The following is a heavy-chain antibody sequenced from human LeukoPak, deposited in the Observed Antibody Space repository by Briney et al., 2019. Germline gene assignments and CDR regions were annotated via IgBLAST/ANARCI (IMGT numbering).Heavy chain of an antibody. Sequence: ASVKVSCKASGYTFTGYYMHWVRQAPGQGLEWMGWINPNSGGTNYAQKFQGRVTMTRDTSISTAYMELSRLRSDDTAVYYCASTTSWSNYYYYYMDVWGKGTTVTVSS. CDR2: INPNSGGT. CDR1: GYTFTGYY. V-gene: IGHV1-2*02. J-gene: IGHJ6*03. CDR3: ASTTSWSNYYYYYMDV. D-gene: IGHD3-3*01.